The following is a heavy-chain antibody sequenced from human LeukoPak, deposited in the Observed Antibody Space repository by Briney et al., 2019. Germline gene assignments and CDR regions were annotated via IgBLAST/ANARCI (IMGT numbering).Heavy chain of an antibody. J-gene: IGHJ5*02. D-gene: IGHD6-13*01. V-gene: IGHV3-7*01. CDR3: ARVAPLGIAAAGTVNWFDP. Sequence: GGSLRLSCAASGFTFSSYEMNWVRQAPGKGLEWVANIKQDGSEKYYVDSVKGRFTISRDNAKNSLYLQMNSLRAEDTAVYYCARVAPLGIAAAGTVNWFDPWGQGTLVTVSS. CDR2: IKQDGSEK. CDR1: GFTFSSYE.